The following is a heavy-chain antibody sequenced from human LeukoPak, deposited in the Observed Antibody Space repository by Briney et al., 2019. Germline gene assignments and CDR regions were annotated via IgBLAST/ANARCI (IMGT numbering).Heavy chain of an antibody. CDR1: GFTFTNYA. V-gene: IGHV3-23*01. CDR3: AKGSGGNCYTALDV. Sequence: GRSLRLSCAASGFTFTNYAMTWVRQAPGKELEWVSCITGGGDSTYYADSVKGRFTISRDNSKNTLYLQMSSLSAEDTALYSCAKGSGGNCYTALDVWGRGTLFTVSA. J-gene: IGHJ3*01. D-gene: IGHD2-15*01. CDR2: ITGGGDST.